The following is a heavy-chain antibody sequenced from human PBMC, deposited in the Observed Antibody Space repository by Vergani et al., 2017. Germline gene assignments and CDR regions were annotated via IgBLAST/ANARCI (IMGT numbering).Heavy chain of an antibody. CDR1: GFTFSRYW. J-gene: IGHJ6*03. CDR2: IKSDGSST. V-gene: IGHV3-74*01. CDR3: VASDYYYNYYMDV. Sequence: EVQLLESGGGLVQPGGSLRLSCAASGFTFSRYWMHWVRQAPGKGLVWVSCIKSDGSSTSYADSVKGRFTISRDNAKKTLYLQMNSLRAEVTAVYYCVASDYYYNYYMDVWGKGTTVTVSS.